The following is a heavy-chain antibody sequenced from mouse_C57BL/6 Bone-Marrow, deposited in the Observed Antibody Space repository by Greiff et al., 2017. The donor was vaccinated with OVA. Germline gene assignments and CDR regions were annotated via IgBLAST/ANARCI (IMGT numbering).Heavy chain of an antibody. CDR1: GYTFTDYY. CDR2: INPNNGGT. Sequence: EVQLQQSGPELVKPGASVKISCKASGYTFTDYYMNWVKQSLGKSLEWIGDINPNNGGTSYNQKFKGKATLTVDKSSSTAYMELRSLTSEDSAVYYCAGTYDAAYWGQGTLVTVSA. V-gene: IGHV1-26*01. D-gene: IGHD2-12*01. CDR3: AGTYDAAY. J-gene: IGHJ3*01.